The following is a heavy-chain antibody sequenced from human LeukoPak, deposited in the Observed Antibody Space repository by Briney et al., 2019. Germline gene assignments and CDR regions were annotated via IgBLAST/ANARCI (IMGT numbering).Heavy chain of an antibody. V-gene: IGHV4-38-2*02. CDR1: GYSISSDYL. Sequence: PSETLSLTCSVSGYSISSDYLWGWIRQPPGKGLEWLGSIHHRGSTYYNPSLKSRVITLIDTSKNQFSLKLSSVTAADTAVYYCARSSRYCTTTTCAIVWYFDLWGRGTLVTVSS. CDR3: ARSSRYCTTTTCAIVWYFDL. CDR2: IHHRGST. D-gene: IGHD2/OR15-2a*01. J-gene: IGHJ2*01.